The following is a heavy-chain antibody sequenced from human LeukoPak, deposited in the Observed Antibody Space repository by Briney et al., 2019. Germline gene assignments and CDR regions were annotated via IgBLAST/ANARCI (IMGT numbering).Heavy chain of an antibody. Sequence: PSETLSLTCTVSGGSMSSYYWSWIRQPPGKGLEWIGYIYYSGSTNYNPSLKSRVTISVDTSKNQFSLKLTSVSAADTAVYYYARGRSYYDSTGYAYWGQGTQVTVSS. D-gene: IGHD3-22*01. CDR2: IYYSGST. V-gene: IGHV4-59*12. CDR3: ARGRSYYDSTGYAY. J-gene: IGHJ4*02. CDR1: GGSMSSYY.